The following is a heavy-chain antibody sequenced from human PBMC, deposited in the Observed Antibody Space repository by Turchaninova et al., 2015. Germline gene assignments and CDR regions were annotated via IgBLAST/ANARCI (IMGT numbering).Heavy chain of an antibody. J-gene: IGHJ4*02. D-gene: IGHD1-1*01. V-gene: IGHV5-10-1*03. CDR2: IDPTDPYT. CDR1: GYSFTNYL. CDR3: ARHLAYNYAERTVDY. Sequence: DVQLVQSGAEVKKPGDPLRSSGKGSGYSFTNYLISGRRQMPRKGLEWMRRIDPTDPYTNYRPSFQGHVTISADKSISTAYLQWSSLKASDTAIYYCARHLAYNYAERTVDYWGQGTLVIVSS.